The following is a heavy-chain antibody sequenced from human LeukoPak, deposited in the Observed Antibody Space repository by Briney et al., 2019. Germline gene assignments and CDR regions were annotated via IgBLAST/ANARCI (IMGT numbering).Heavy chain of an antibody. CDR1: GGSIRSSIYY. V-gene: IGHV4-39*01. CDR3: ARVAGYGSGSFDY. D-gene: IGHD3-10*01. J-gene: IGHJ4*02. CDR2: IYHTGST. Sequence: SETLSLTCTVSGGSIRSSIYYWGWIRQPPGKGLEWVGSIYHTGSTYYNPSLKSRVTISVDTSKNQFSLRLSSVTAADTAVYYCARVAGYGSGSFDYWGQGTLVTVSS.